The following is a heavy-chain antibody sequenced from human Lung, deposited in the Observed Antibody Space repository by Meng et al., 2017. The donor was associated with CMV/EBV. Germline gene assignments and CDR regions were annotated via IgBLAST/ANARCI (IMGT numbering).Heavy chain of an antibody. CDR2: IIPILGTA. Sequence: SXXVSXKASGGTFSRYAVHWVQQAPGQGLEWMGRIIPILGTANYAQSFQDRVTITTDESTSTAYMELSSLRSEDTAVYYCAREPDYSSGSDVFDIWGQGTTVTVSS. V-gene: IGHV1-69*05. D-gene: IGHD6-19*01. J-gene: IGHJ3*02. CDR3: AREPDYSSGSDVFDI. CDR1: GGTFSRYA.